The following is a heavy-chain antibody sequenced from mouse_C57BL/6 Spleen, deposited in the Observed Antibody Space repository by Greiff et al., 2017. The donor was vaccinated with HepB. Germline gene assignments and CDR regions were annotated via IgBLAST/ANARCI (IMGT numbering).Heavy chain of an antibody. Sequence: DVKLQESGPGLVKPSQSLSLTCSVTGYSITSGYYWNWIRQFPGNKLEWMGYISYDGSNNYNPSLKNRISITRDTSKNQFFLKLNSVTTEDTATYYCARGLRWYFDVWGTGTTVTVSS. V-gene: IGHV3-6*01. CDR1: GYSITSGYY. D-gene: IGHD1-1*01. CDR2: ISYDGSN. CDR3: ARGLRWYFDV. J-gene: IGHJ1*03.